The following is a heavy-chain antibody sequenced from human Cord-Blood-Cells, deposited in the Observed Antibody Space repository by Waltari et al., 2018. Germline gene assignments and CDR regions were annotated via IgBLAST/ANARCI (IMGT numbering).Heavy chain of an antibody. CDR3: AADVGQDPSGYYTAEYFQH. D-gene: IGHD3-3*01. Sequence: QMQLVQSGPEVKKHGTSVKVSCQASGFTFTSPAVQCVGQAPGHRLAWIGWVVVGSGNTNHAQKFQERVTITRDMSTSTAYMGLSSLRSEDTAVYYCAADVGQDPSGYYTAEYFQHWGQGTLVTVSS. V-gene: IGHV1-58*01. J-gene: IGHJ1*01. CDR1: GFTFTSPA. CDR2: VVVGSGNT.